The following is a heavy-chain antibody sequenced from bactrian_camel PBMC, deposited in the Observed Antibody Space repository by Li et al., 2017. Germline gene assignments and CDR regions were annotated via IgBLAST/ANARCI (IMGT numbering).Heavy chain of an antibody. Sequence: QVQLVESGGGAVQAGGSLTLSCVATGYTATRFCMGWFRQAPGKQREAVAAVDPHEGVSLADSVKGRFTASKDDAKNTLTLRMEMLKPEDSGMYFCAAAFRPCTVLAAGDAAGYWGQGTQVTVS. D-gene: IGHD6*01. CDR3: AAAFRPCTVLAAGDAAGY. CDR2: VDPHEGV. J-gene: IGHJ4*01. CDR1: GYTATRFC. V-gene: IGHV3S1*01.